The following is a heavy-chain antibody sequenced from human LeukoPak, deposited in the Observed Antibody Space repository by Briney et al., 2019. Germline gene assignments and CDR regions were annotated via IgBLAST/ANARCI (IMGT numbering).Heavy chain of an antibody. V-gene: IGHV1-69*05. CDR1: GGTFSSYA. J-gene: IGHJ4*02. CDR3: ARGYSSSDFDY. Sequence: GASVKVSCKASGGTFSSYAISWVGQAPGEGGEWMGGIIPIFGTAKYAQKLQGRVTITRDESTSTAYMEVSSLRSEDTAVYSCARGYSSSDFDYWGQGTLVTVSS. CDR2: IIPIFGTA. D-gene: IGHD6-6*01.